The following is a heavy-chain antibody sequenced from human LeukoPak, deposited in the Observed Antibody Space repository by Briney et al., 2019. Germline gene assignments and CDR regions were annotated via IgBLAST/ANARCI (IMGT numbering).Heavy chain of an antibody. D-gene: IGHD3-22*01. CDR1: GDSISSSTYY. CDR2: IYSTGST. CDR3: ARGPRLYYYDSSGYYYY. J-gene: IGHJ4*02. V-gene: IGHV4-39*01. Sequence: SETLSLTCTVSGDSISSSTYYWDWIRQPPGKGLEWIGTIYSTGSTYYNPSLKSRVTISVDTSKNQFSLKLSSVTAADTAVYFCARGPRLYYYDSSGYYYYWGQGTLVTVSS.